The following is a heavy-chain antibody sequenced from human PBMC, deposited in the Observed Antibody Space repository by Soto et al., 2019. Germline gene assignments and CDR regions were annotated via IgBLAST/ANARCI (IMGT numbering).Heavy chain of an antibody. CDR3: ARGQQGLIYYFDY. J-gene: IGHJ4*02. Sequence: SETLSLTCAVSGGSISSGGYSWSWIRQPPGKGLEWIGYIYHSGSTYYNPSLKSRVTISVDRSKNQFSLKLSSVTAADTAVYYCARGQQGLIYYFDYWGQGTLVTVSS. D-gene: IGHD6-19*01. V-gene: IGHV4-30-2*01. CDR1: GGSISSGGYS. CDR2: IYHSGST.